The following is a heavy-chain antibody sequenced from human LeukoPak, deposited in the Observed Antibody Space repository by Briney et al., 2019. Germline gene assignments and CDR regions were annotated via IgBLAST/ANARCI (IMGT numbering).Heavy chain of an antibody. V-gene: IGHV1-2*02. CDR2: INPNSGGT. CDR1: GYTFTGYY. CDR3: ARADYDFWSGLLLNWFDP. J-gene: IGHJ5*02. Sequence: GASVTVSCKASGYTFTGYYMHWVRQAPGQGLEWMGWINPNSGGTNYAQKFQGRVTMTRDTSISTAYMELRSLRSDDTAVYYCARADYDFWSGLLLNWFDPWGQGTQVTVSS. D-gene: IGHD3-3*01.